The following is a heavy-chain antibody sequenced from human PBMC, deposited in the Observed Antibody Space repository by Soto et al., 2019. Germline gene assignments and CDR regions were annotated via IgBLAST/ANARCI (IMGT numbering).Heavy chain of an antibody. CDR2: IYYSGST. CDR3: ARDPIFGVSS. V-gene: IGHV4-31*03. J-gene: IGHJ5*02. Sequence: SETLSLTCTVSGGSISRGGYYWSWIRQHPGKGLEWIGYIYYSGSTYYNPSLKSRVTISVDTSKNQFSLKLSSVTAADTAVYYCARDPIFGVSSWGQGTLVTVSS. CDR1: GGSISRGGYY. D-gene: IGHD3-3*01.